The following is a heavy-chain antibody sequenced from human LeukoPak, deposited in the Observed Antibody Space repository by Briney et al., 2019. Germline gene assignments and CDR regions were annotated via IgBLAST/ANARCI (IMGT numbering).Heavy chain of an antibody. D-gene: IGHD3-10*01. J-gene: IGHJ6*02. V-gene: IGHV4-30-2*03. CDR2: IYHSGST. Sequence: SETLSLTCAVSGGSISSGGYSWSWIRQPPGKGLEWIGYIYHSGSTYYNPSLKSRVTISVDTSKNQFSLKLSSVTAADTAVYYCARRQVRGVTSDGMDVWGQGTTVTVSS. CDR3: ARRQVRGVTSDGMDV. CDR1: GGSISSGGYS.